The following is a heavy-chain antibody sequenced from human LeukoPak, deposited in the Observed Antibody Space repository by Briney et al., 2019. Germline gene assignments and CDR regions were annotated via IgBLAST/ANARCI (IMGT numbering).Heavy chain of an antibody. Sequence: SETLSLTCAVYGGSFSSYYWSWIRQPPGKGLEWIGYIYYSGSTDYNPSLKSRVTTSVDTSKNQFSLKLSSVTAADTAVYYCAREGVTKYYFDYWGQGTLVTVSS. D-gene: IGHD4-11*01. CDR3: AREGVTKYYFDY. CDR1: GGSFSSYY. V-gene: IGHV4-59*01. CDR2: IYYSGST. J-gene: IGHJ4*02.